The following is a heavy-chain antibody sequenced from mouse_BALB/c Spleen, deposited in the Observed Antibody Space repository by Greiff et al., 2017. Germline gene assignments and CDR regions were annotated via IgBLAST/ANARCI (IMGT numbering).Heavy chain of an antibody. CDR1: GFTFSSYA. CDR3: ARGYYDGYLDY. CDR2: ISSGGST. D-gene: IGHD2-3*01. V-gene: IGHV5-6-5*01. J-gene: IGHJ2*01. Sequence: EVQLQESGGGLVKPGGSLKLSCAASGFTFSSYAMSWVRQTPEKRLEWVASISSGGSTYYPDSVKGRFTISRDNARNILYLQMSSLRSEDTAMYYCARGYYDGYLDYWGQGTTLTVSS.